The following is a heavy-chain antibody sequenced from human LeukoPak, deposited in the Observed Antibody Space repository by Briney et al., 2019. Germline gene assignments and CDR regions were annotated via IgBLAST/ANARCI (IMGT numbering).Heavy chain of an antibody. CDR3: AREGYCSGGSCYPAFP. D-gene: IGHD2-15*01. CDR1: GGSISSSSYY. V-gene: IGHV4-39*07. J-gene: IGHJ5*02. Sequence: PSETLSLTCTVSGGSISSSSYYWGWIRQPPGKGLEWIGSIYYSGSTYYNPSLKSRVTISVDTSKNQFSLKLSSVTAADTAVYYCAREGYCSGGSCYPAFPWGQGTLVTVSS. CDR2: IYYSGST.